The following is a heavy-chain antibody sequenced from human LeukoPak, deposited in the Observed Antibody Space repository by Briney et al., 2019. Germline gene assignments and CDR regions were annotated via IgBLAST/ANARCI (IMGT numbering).Heavy chain of an antibody. D-gene: IGHD3-10*01. CDR1: GFIFSSYS. Sequence: GGSLRLSCAASGFIFSSYSMNWARQAPGKGLEWISYIRSSSSTTYYADSVRGRFTISRDNAKNSLYLQMNSLRDEDTAVYYCAREGGSGSYFEDWGQGTLVTVSS. CDR3: AREGGSGSYFED. J-gene: IGHJ4*02. V-gene: IGHV3-48*02. CDR2: IRSSSSTT.